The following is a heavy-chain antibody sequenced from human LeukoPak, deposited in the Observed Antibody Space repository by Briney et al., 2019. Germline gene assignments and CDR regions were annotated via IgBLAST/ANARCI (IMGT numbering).Heavy chain of an antibody. J-gene: IGHJ6*02. CDR1: GGSISSYY. V-gene: IGHV4-59*01. Sequence: SETLSLTCTVSGGSISSYYWSWIRQPPGKGLEWIGYIYYSGSTNYNPSLKSRVTISVDTSKNQFSLKLSSVTAADTAVYYCARDTLYGMDVWGQGTTVTVSS. CDR2: IYYSGST. CDR3: ARDTLYGMDV.